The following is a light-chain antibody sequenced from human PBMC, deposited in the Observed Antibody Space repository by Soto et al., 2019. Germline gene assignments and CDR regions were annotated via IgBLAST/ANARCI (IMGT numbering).Light chain of an antibody. J-gene: IGLJ2*01. V-gene: IGLV4-69*01. CDR1: SGHSSYA. CDR3: QTYEV. Sequence: QSVLTQSPSASASLGASVKLTCTLSSGHSSYAIAWHQQQPEKGPRHLMKLNSDGSHSKGDGIPDRFSGSSSGAERYLTISSLQSEDEADYYCQTYEVFGGGTKLTVL. CDR2: LNSDGSH.